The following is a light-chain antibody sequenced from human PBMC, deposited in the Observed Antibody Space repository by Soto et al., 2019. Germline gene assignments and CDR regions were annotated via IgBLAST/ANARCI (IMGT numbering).Light chain of an antibody. CDR2: GVS. CDR3: SSNAGSNNRYV. CDR1: STDVGGYNF. V-gene: IGLV2-8*01. Sequence: QSALTQPPSASGSPGQSVTISCTGTSTDVGGYNFVTWYQQHPGKAPKLMIYGVSKRPSGVPDRFSGSKSGNTASLTVSGLQPEDEADHYCSSNAGSNNRYVFGTGTKLTVL. J-gene: IGLJ1*01.